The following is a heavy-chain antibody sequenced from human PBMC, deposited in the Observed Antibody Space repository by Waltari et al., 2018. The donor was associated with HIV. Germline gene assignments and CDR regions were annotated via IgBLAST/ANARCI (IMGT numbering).Heavy chain of an antibody. CDR3: ARGKYYCHSSAYYENLPFDY. CDR1: GFTFSTYS. Sequence: VQLVESGGGLVKPGGSLRLSCTASGFTFSTYSMHWVRQAPGKGLDWGSFISISSIYIYYADSVNGRFTISRDNAKNSLYLQMNGLRAEDTAVYYCARGKYYCHSSAYYENLPFDYWGQGTLVTVSS. D-gene: IGHD3-22*01. CDR2: ISISSIYI. V-gene: IGHV3-21*01. J-gene: IGHJ4*02.